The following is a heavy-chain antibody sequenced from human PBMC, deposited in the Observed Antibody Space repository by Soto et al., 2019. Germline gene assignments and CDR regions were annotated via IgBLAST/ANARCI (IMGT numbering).Heavy chain of an antibody. D-gene: IGHD3-22*01. CDR3: ARQLLRGYYDSSGPDSFDI. J-gene: IGHJ3*02. CDR1: GSSISSSSYY. CDR2: IYYSGST. V-gene: IGHV4-39*01. Sequence: SETLSLTCTVSGSSISSSSYYWGWIRQPPGKGLEWIGSIYYSGSTYYNPSLKSRVAISVDTSKNQFSLKLSSVTAADTAVYYCARQLLRGYYDSSGPDSFDIWGQGTMVTVSS.